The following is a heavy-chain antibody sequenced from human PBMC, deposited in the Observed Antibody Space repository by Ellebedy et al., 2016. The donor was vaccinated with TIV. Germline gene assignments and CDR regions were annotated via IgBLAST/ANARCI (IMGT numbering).Heavy chain of an antibody. V-gene: IGHV3-7*01. CDR3: ARDHVMGSY. CDR2: INEDGSKK. D-gene: IGHD3-10*01. J-gene: IGHJ4*02. CDR1: GFTFSSYW. Sequence: GESLKISXAASGFTFSSYWMHWIRQAPGKGLEWVVNINEDGSKKYYVDSVKGRFTISRDNAKNSLYLQMNSLRVEDTAVYYCARDHVMGSYWGQGTLVSVSS.